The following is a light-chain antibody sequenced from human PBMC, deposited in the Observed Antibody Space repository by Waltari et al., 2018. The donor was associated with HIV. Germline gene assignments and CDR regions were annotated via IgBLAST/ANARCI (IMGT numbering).Light chain of an antibody. Sequence: QSALTQPASVSGSPGQSITISCTGTSSDVGGYNHVSWYQQHPGKAPKLMIYEVSNRPSGVSNRFSGSKSGNTASLTISGLQAEDEADYYCSSYTSSSVLFGGGTKVTVL. J-gene: IGLJ2*01. CDR2: EVS. V-gene: IGLV2-14*01. CDR1: SSDVGGYNH. CDR3: SSYTSSSVL.